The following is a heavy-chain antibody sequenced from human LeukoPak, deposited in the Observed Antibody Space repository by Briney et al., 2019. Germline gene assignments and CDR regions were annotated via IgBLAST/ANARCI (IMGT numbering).Heavy chain of an antibody. V-gene: IGHV1-69*13. CDR1: GGTFSSYA. Sequence: ASVKVSSKASGGTFSSYAISRVRQAPGQGLEWMGGIIPIFGTANYAQKFQGRVTITADESTSTAYMELSSLRSEDTAVYYCARSAARPNYYYGMDVWGQGTTVTVSS. CDR3: ARSAARPNYYYGMDV. CDR2: IIPIFGTA. J-gene: IGHJ6*02. D-gene: IGHD6-6*01.